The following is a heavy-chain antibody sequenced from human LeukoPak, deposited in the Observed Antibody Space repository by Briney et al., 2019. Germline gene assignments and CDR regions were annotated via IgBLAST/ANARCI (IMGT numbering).Heavy chain of an antibody. Sequence: GGSLRLSCAASGFTFSYYGMGWVRQAPGKGLEWVAVIKYDGSNKYYADSVRGRFTISRDNSKNTLSLQMNSLRAEDTAVYYCAKDQRYVDWSSFDYWGQGTLITVSS. D-gene: IGHD3-9*01. V-gene: IGHV3-30*18. J-gene: IGHJ4*02. CDR2: IKYDGSNK. CDR1: GFTFSYYG. CDR3: AKDQRYVDWSSFDY.